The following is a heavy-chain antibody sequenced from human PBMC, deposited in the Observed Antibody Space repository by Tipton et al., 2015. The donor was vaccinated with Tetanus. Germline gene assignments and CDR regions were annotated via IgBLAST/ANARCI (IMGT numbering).Heavy chain of an antibody. V-gene: IGHV4-59*12. CDR1: GGSISSYY. CDR3: ARMQRYGMDV. D-gene: IGHD6-25*01. CDR2: IYSSGST. Sequence: GLVKPSETLSLTCTVSGGSISSYYWSWIRQPPGKGLEWIGYIYSSGSTNYNPSLRSRVTISQDTSMNQFSLRLNSVTAADTAVYYCARMQRYGMDVWGQGTTVTVSS. J-gene: IGHJ6*02.